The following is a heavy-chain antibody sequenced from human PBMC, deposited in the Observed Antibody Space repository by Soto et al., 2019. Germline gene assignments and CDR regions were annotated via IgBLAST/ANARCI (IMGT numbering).Heavy chain of an antibody. D-gene: IGHD1-26*01. CDR3: GGERHYGMDV. Sequence: GESLKISCKGSGYSFTSHCISWVRQMPGKGLEWMGRIDPSDSYTNYSPSFQGHVTISADKSISTAYLQWSSLKASDTAMYYCGGERHYGMDVWGQGTTVTVSS. V-gene: IGHV5-10-1*01. CDR2: IDPSDSYT. CDR1: GYSFTSHC. J-gene: IGHJ6*02.